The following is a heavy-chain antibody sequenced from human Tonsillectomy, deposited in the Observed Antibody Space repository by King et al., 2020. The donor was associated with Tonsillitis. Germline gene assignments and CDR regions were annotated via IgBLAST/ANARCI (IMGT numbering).Heavy chain of an antibody. J-gene: IGHJ6*03. D-gene: IGHD2-2*03. CDR3: ARGGGYCSSTSCYPADYYYYYMDV. CDR2: ISYDGSNK. Sequence: VQLVESGGGVVQPGRSLRLSCAASGFTFSSYAMHWVRQAPGKGLEWVAVISYDGSNKYYADSVKGRFTISRDNSKNTLHLQMNSLRAEDTAVYYCARGGGYCSSTSCYPADYYYYYMDVWGKGTTVTVSS. V-gene: IGHV3-30*01. CDR1: GFTFSSYA.